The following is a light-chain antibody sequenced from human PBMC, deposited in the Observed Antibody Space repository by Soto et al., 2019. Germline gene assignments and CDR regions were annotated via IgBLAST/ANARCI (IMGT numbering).Light chain of an antibody. CDR2: DAY. V-gene: IGKV1-5*01. Sequence: DIQMTQSPSILSASVGDRVTITCRASQIISSRLAWYQQKPGKAPKLLIYDAYNLESGVPSRFSGSGSGTEFTLTISSLQPDDFAPYYCQQYNSYSLTFGGGTKVEIK. CDR3: QQYNSYSLT. J-gene: IGKJ4*01. CDR1: QIISSR.